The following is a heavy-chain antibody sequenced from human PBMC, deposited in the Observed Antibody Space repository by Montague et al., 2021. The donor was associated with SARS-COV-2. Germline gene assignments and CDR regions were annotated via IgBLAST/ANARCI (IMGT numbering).Heavy chain of an antibody. V-gene: IGHV4-39*07. Sequence: SETLSLTCTVSGDSIRNSDYSWGWVRQPPGKGLEWIGNIYNGGTTFYSPSLKSRVTIFVDTSKNQFSLKLSSVTAADTAVYYCARDFDYWGQGTLVTVSS. CDR3: ARDFDY. CDR1: GDSIRNSDYS. J-gene: IGHJ4*02. CDR2: IYNGGTT.